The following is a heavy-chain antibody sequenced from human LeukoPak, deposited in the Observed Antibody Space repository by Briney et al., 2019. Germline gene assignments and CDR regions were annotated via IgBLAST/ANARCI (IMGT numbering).Heavy chain of an antibody. Sequence: ASVKVSCKASGGTFSSYAISWVRQAPGQGLDWMGIINTRGGSISYAQKFQGRVTMTRDTSTSTVYMELSSLRSEDTAVYYCARGRWLGPTGGYYMDVWGKGTTVTISS. CDR2: INTRGGSI. CDR1: GGTFSSYA. D-gene: IGHD6-19*01. V-gene: IGHV1-46*01. J-gene: IGHJ6*03. CDR3: ARGRWLGPTGGYYMDV.